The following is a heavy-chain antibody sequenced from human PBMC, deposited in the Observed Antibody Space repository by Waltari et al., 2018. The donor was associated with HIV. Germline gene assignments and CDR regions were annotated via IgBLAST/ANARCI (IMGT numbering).Heavy chain of an antibody. Sequence: EVQLVESGGGLVQPGRSLRLSCAASGFTFDDYAMHWVRQAPGKGLEWVAGISWNSGSIGYEDSVKGRFTISRDNAKYSVYLEMNSLRTEDTALYYCAKGPFDYWGQGTLVTVSS. CDR3: AKGPFDY. CDR1: GFTFDDYA. J-gene: IGHJ4*02. CDR2: ISWNSGSI. V-gene: IGHV3-9*01.